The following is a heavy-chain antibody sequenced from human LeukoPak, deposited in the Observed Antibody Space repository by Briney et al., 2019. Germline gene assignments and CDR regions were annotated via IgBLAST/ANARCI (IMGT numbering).Heavy chain of an antibody. Sequence: ASVKVSCKASGYTFTSYYMHWVRQAPGQGLEWMGIINPSGGSTSYAQKFQGRVTMTRDTSTSTVYMELSSLRSEDTAVYYSARDRGLHYFDYWGQGTLVTVSS. CDR1: GYTFTSYY. CDR3: ARDRGLHYFDY. J-gene: IGHJ4*02. CDR2: INPSGGST. V-gene: IGHV1-46*01. D-gene: IGHD1-26*01.